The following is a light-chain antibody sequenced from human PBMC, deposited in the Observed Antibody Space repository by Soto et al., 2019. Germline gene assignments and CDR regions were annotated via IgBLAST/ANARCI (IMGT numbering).Light chain of an antibody. Sequence: DIQMTQSPSTLSGSVGDRVTITCRASQSISSWLAWYQQKPGKAPKLLIYDASTLESGVPSRFTGRGSGTEFTLTISSPQPEDFATYYCQQYKSYSRMFGQGTKVDI. CDR3: QQYKSYSRM. CDR1: QSISSW. CDR2: DAS. J-gene: IGKJ1*01. V-gene: IGKV1-5*01.